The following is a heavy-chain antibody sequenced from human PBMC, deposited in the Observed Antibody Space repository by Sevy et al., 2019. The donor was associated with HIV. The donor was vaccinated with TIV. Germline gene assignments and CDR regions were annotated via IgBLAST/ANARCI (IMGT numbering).Heavy chain of an antibody. V-gene: IGHV3-64D*06. CDR3: VKTLVGATVDY. J-gene: IGHJ4*02. D-gene: IGHD1-26*01. CDR2: ISSNGGST. CDR1: GFTFSSYA. Sequence: GGSLRLSCSASGFTFSSYAMHWVRQAPGKGLDYVSAISSNGGSTYYADSVKGRFTISRDNSKNTLYLQMSSLRAEDTAVYYCVKTLVGATVDYWGQGTLVTVSS.